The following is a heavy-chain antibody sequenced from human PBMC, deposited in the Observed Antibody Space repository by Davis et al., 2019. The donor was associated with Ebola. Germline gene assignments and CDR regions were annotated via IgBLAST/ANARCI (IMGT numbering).Heavy chain of an antibody. Sequence: GESLKISCAASGFIFSSYSMNWVRQAPGKGLEWVSFISSSSNYIYYADSVKGRFTVSRDNAKNSLYLQMNSLRAEDTAVYYCVRDPALVVTGGGWFFGLWGRGTLVTVSS. V-gene: IGHV3-21*01. CDR2: ISSSSNYI. J-gene: IGHJ2*01. CDR1: GFIFSSYS. D-gene: IGHD2-21*02. CDR3: VRDPALVVTGGGWFFGL.